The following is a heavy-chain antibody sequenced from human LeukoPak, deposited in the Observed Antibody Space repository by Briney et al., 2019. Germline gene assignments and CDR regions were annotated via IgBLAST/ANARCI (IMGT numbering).Heavy chain of an antibody. V-gene: IGHV4-4*02. J-gene: IGHJ6*02. CDR2: MYLSGTT. Sequence: SETLSLTCTVSGDSINSLDLWSWVRQPPGKGLEWIGEMYLSGTTHSNPSLKSRVTISVDKSKNQFSLKLSSVTAADTAVYYCARDRYYYYYGMDVWGQGTTVTVSS. CDR3: ARDRYYYYYGMDV. CDR1: GDSINSLDL.